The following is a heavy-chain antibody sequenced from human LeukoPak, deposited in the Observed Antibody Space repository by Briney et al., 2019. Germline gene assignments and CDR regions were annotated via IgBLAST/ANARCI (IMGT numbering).Heavy chain of an antibody. CDR3: ATRRTTVDYYDC. D-gene: IGHD4-23*01. Sequence: GGSLRLSCVGSGFTFSTYAMNWARQAPGKGLEWVSAISSGGTTYYADSVKGRFSISRDNSKNKVYLQMNSLRAEDTAVYHCATRRTTVDYYDCWGQGTLVTVSS. J-gene: IGHJ4*02. CDR2: ISSGGTT. CDR1: GFTFSTYA. V-gene: IGHV3-23*01.